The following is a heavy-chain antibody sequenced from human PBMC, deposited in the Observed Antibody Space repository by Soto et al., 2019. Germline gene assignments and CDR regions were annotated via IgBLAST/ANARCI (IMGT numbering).Heavy chain of an antibody. J-gene: IGHJ4*02. CDR3: ARRGGAGSDY. CDR1: GFTFSSYY. Sequence: EVQLVESGGGLVQPGGSLRLSCAASGFTFSSYYMSWVRQPQGKGLEWVANVNEDGREKYYVDSVKGRFTVSSSNAKTGLYLQLNGLRSEDTALLYCARRGGAGSDYWGQGTLVTVSS. CDR2: VNEDGREK. V-gene: IGHV3-7*01. D-gene: IGHD3-10*01.